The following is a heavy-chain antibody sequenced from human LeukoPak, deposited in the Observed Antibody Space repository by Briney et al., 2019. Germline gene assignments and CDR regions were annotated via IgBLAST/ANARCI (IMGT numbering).Heavy chain of an antibody. Sequence: PSETLSLTCADSGGSISSGGYSWSWIRQPPGKGLEWIGYIYHSGSTYYNPSLKSRVTISVDRSKNQFSLKLSSVTAADTAVYYCARSDAVENWFDPWGQGTLVTVSS. J-gene: IGHJ5*02. CDR3: ARSDAVENWFDP. CDR2: IYHSGST. V-gene: IGHV4-30-2*01. D-gene: IGHD6-19*01. CDR1: GGSISSGGYS.